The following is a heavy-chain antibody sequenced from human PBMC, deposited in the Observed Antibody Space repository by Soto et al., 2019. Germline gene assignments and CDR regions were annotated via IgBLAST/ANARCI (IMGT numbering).Heavy chain of an antibody. CDR1: GFTFSSYA. V-gene: IGHV3-30-3*01. CDR3: ARDKHTMIVVLPWNWFDP. D-gene: IGHD3-22*01. Sequence: LRLSCAASGFTFSSYAMHWVRQAPGKGLEWVAVISYDGSNKYYADSVKGRFTISRDNSKNTLYLQMNSLRAEDTAVYYCARDKHTMIVVLPWNWFDPWGQGTLVTVSS. J-gene: IGHJ5*02. CDR2: ISYDGSNK.